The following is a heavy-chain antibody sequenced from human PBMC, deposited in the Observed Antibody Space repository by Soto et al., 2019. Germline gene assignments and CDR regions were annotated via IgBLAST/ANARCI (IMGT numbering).Heavy chain of an antibody. CDR3: SRSTVDTAVRGYYYYYGMDV. J-gene: IGHJ6*02. CDR1: GYSFTSYW. D-gene: IGHD4-17*01. Sequence: GESLKISCKGSGYSFTSYWIGWVRQMPGKGLEWMGIIYPGDSDTRYSPSFQGQVTISADKSISTAYLQWSSLKASDTAMYFCSRSTVDTAVRGYYYYYGMDVWGQGTTVTVSS. CDR2: IYPGDSDT. V-gene: IGHV5-51*01.